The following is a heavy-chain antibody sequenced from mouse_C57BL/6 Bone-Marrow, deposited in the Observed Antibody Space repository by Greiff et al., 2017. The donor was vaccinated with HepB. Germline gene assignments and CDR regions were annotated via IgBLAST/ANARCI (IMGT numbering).Heavy chain of an antibody. V-gene: IGHV1-7*01. CDR2: INPSSGYT. CDR3: ASTTERDYYAMDY. CDR1: GYTFTSYW. D-gene: IGHD1-1*01. J-gene: IGHJ4*01. Sequence: VQLQQSGAELAKPGASVKLSCKASGYTFTSYWMHWVKQRPGQGLEWIGYINPSSGYTKYNQKFKDKATLTADKSSSTAYMQLSSLTYEDSAVYYGASTTERDYYAMDYWGQGTSVTVSS.